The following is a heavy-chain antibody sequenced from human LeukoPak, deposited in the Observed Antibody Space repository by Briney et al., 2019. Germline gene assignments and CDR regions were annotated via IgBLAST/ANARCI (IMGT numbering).Heavy chain of an antibody. Sequence: ASVMVSCKTSGYTFTDYYMHWVRQAPGQGLEWMGCINTNGGDTNYAPKFQDRVTMTRDTSISTAYLELSSLTLDDTAVYYCAPATYIFDHWGRGTLVIVSS. CDR2: INTNGGDT. D-gene: IGHD4-11*01. CDR3: APATYIFDH. V-gene: IGHV1-2*02. J-gene: IGHJ4*02. CDR1: GYTFTDYY.